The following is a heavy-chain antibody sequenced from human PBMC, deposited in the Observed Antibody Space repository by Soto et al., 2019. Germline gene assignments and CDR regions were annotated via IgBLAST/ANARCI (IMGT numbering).Heavy chain of an antibody. V-gene: IGHV1-69*01. D-gene: IGHD3-10*01. J-gene: IGHJ4*02. CDR1: GGIFSTYA. CDR2: IIHLFGTP. CDR3: ARDRDDYGSGNYYNRIDF. Sequence: QVQLVQSGAEVKKPGSSVKVSCKASGGIFSTYAISWLRQAPGQGLEWMGGIIHLFGTPNYAQRFQGRVTITADEATSTAYMELSRLRSEDTAVYDCARDRDDYGSGNYYNRIDFWGQGTLVTVSS.